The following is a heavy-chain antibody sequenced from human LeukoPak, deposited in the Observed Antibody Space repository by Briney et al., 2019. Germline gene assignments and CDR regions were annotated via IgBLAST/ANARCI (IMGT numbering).Heavy chain of an antibody. J-gene: IGHJ4*02. D-gene: IGHD6-13*01. CDR3: ARVGLVSSSWYYDY. Sequence: ASVKVSCKASGHTFTGYYMHWVRQAPGQGLEWMGWINPNSGGTNYAQKFQGRVTMTRDTSISTAYMELSRLRSDDTAVYYCARVGLVSSSWYYDYWGQGTLVTVSS. V-gene: IGHV1-2*02. CDR2: INPNSGGT. CDR1: GHTFTGYY.